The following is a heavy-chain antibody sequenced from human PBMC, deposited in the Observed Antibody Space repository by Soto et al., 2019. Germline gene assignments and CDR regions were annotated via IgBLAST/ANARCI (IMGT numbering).Heavy chain of an antibody. CDR2: IYTSGST. J-gene: IGHJ1*01. CDR3: ARLLKPFRGDSGFDK. CDR1: SGSMYGFD. Sequence: SQTVSLTCSVSSGSMYGFDWSWFRQSAGKALEWIGRIYTSGSTSYNPSLKTRVSMSVNTSKTQFSLRLTSVTAADTAVYYCARLLKPFRGDSGFDKWGQGTLVTVSS. V-gene: IGHV4-4*07. D-gene: IGHD3-10*01.